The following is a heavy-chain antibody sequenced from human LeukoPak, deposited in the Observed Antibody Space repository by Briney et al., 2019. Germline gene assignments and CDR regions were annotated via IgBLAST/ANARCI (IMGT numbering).Heavy chain of an antibody. D-gene: IGHD6-19*01. J-gene: IGHJ4*02. V-gene: IGHV1-18*04. CDR1: GYTFTGYY. CDR3: ARDWGIAVAGYYFDY. Sequence: ALVKVSCKASGYTFTGYYMHWVRQAPGQGLEWMGWISAYNGNTNYAQKLQGRVTMTTDTSTSTAYMELRSLRSDDTAVYYCARDWGIAVAGYYFDYWGQGTLVTVSS. CDR2: ISAYNGNT.